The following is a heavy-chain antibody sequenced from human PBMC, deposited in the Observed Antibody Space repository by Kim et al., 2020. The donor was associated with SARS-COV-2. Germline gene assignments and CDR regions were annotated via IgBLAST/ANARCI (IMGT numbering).Heavy chain of an antibody. J-gene: IGHJ4*02. V-gene: IGHV3-7*01. D-gene: IGHD6-13*01. CDR3: ASTGYSSSWYIDY. Sequence: YVDSGMCRFTISRDNAKIALYLQMNSLRAEDTAVYYCASTGYSSSWYIDYWGQGSLVTVSS.